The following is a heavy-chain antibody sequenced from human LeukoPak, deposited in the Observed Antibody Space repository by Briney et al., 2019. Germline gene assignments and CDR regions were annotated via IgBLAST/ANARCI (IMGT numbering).Heavy chain of an antibody. V-gene: IGHV4-30-2*01. CDR2: IYHSGST. CDR1: GGSISSGGYS. J-gene: IGHJ4*02. CDR3: ARGPGPFGY. Sequence: SQTLSLTCAVSGGSISSGGYSWSWIRQPPGKGLEWIGYIYHSGSTYYNPSLKSRVTISVDRSKNQFSLKLSSVTAADTAVYYCARGPGPFGYWGQGTLVTVSS.